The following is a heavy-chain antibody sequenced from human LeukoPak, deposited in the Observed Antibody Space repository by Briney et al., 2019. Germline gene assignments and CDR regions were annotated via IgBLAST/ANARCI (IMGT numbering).Heavy chain of an antibody. CDR1: GGTFNNYA. J-gene: IGHJ1*01. V-gene: IGHV1-69*13. Sequence: SVKVSCKASGGTFNNYAINWVRQAPGQGLEWMGGIIPIFGSSNYAQKFQGRVTITADESTTTAYMELSSLRSEDTAVYYCARVVQSTDSSGFYLPEYFQHWGQGTLVTVSS. D-gene: IGHD3-22*01. CDR3: ARVVQSTDSSGFYLPEYFQH. CDR2: IIPIFGSS.